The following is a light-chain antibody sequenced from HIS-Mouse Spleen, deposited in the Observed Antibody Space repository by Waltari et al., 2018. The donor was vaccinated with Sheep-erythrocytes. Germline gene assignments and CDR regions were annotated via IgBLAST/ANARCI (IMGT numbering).Light chain of an antibody. CDR3: QQSYSTPQFT. CDR2: AAS. J-gene: IGKJ3*01. Sequence: DIQMTQSPSSLSASVGDRVTITCRAIQSISSYLNWYQQKPGKAPKLLIYAASSLQSGVPSRCSGSGSGTDFTLTISSLQPEDFATYYCQQSYSTPQFTFGPGTKVDIK. V-gene: IGKV1-39*01. CDR1: QSISSY.